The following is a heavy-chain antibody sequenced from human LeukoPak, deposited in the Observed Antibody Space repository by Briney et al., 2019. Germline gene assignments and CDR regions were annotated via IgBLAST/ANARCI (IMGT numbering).Heavy chain of an antibody. D-gene: IGHD3-10*01. CDR2: IKQDGSEK. CDR1: GFTFSSYW. V-gene: IGHV3-7*03. CDR3: AKDGYYYGSGSYYPN. Sequence: GGSLRLSCAASGFTFSSYWMSWVRQAPGEGLEWVANIKQDGSEKYYVDSVKGRFTISRDNAKNSLYLQMNSLRAEDTAVYYCAKDGYYYGSGSYYPNWGQGTLVTVSS. J-gene: IGHJ4*02.